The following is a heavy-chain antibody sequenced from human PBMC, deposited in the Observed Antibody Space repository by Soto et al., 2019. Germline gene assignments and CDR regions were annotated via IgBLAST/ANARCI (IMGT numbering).Heavy chain of an antibody. D-gene: IGHD3-16*01. V-gene: IGHV2-26*01. CDR3: ARIGDYGQAFDI. Sequence: HVTLKESGPVLVKPTETLTLTCTVSGFSLSNARMGVSWILHPPGKALEWLAHIFSNDEKSYSTSLKSRLTISKDNSKRQVVLTMTTMDPVDTATYYCARIGDYGQAFDIWGQGTMVTVSS. J-gene: IGHJ3*02. CDR2: IFSNDEK. CDR1: GFSLSNARMG.